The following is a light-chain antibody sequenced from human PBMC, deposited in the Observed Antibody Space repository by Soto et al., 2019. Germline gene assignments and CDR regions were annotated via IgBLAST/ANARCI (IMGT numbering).Light chain of an antibody. CDR1: SSNIGKNA. J-gene: IGLJ3*02. V-gene: IGLV1-44*01. Sequence: QSVLTQPPSASETPGQRVTISCSGSSSNIGKNAVNWYLQLPGTAPKLLIYTNDQRPSGVPDRFSGSKSGTSASLAISGLQSDDEADYYCAVWDDDLNGWVFGGGTKVTVL. CDR3: AVWDDDLNGWV. CDR2: TND.